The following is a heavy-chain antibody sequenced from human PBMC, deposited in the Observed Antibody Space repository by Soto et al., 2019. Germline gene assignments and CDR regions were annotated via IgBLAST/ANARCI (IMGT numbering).Heavy chain of an antibody. D-gene: IGHD3-22*01. CDR2: VYYSGTT. V-gene: IGHV4-30-2*06. Sequence: SETLCGPCFFAGGSMNFVIHSWNWIRQSAGKGLEWIGFVYYSGTTYYNPALSSRVTISVDRAKSQFSLQLRSVTAADTAVYFCARGIFGYDDGLYPSPDNWLDPRRQVTLVTV. CDR1: GGSMNFVIHS. CDR3: ARGIFGYDDGLYPSPDNWLDP. J-gene: IGHJ5*02.